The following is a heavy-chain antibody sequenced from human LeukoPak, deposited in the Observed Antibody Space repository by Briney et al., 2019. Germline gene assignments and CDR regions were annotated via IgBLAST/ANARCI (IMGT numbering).Heavy chain of an antibody. CDR2: IYYSGST. CDR1: GGSISSGDYY. V-gene: IGHV4-30-4*01. J-gene: IGHJ6*02. CDR3: ARNNDYYYHGMDV. Sequence: SETLSLTCTVSGGSISSGDYYWSWIRQPPGQGLEWIGYIYYSGSTYYNSSLKSRVTISVDTSKNQFSLKLSSVTAADTAVYYCARNNDYYYHGMDVWGQGTTVTVSS.